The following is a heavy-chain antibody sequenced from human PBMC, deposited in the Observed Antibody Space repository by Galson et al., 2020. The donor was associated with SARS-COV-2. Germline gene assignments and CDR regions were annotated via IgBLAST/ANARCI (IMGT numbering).Heavy chain of an antibody. CDR1: EFTFSSHA. D-gene: IGHD1-7*01. J-gene: IGHJ4*02. Sequence: GGSLRLSCAASEFTFSSHAMSWVRQAPGKGLVWVSGLTGSGENTFYADSVKGRFIISRDNSKNTLYLQMNSLRAEDTAVYYCAKGDWKYVSYFDELGQGTLVTVSS. CDR2: LTGSGENT. CDR3: AKGDWKYVSYFDE. V-gene: IGHV3-23*01.